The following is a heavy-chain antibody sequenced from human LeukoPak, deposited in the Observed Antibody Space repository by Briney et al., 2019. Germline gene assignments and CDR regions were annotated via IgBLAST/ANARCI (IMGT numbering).Heavy chain of an antibody. CDR2: ISAYNGNT. D-gene: IGHD2-2*01. Sequence: EASVKVSCKASGYTFTSYGISWVRQAPGQGLERMGWISAYNGNTNSAQKFQGRVTMTTDTPTTTAYMELRSLRSDDTAVYYCARGYCSTTSCYGAFDIWGQGTMVTVSS. V-gene: IGHV1-18*01. J-gene: IGHJ3*02. CDR1: GYTFTSYG. CDR3: ARGYCSTTSCYGAFDI.